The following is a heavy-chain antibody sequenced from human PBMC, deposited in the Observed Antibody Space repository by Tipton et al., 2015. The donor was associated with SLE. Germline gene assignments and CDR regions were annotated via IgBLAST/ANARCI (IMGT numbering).Heavy chain of an antibody. CDR2: ISSNRRTI. J-gene: IGHJ5*02. V-gene: IGHV3-48*01. CDR3: ARVVKGSSWYWFDP. CDR1: GFTFNTYS. D-gene: IGHD6-13*01. Sequence: QLVQSGGGLVQLGGSLRLSCAVSGFTFNTYSMNWVRQAPGKGLEWVSYISSNRRTIYYADSVKGRFTISRDNGKNSLYLQMNSLRAEDTAVYYCARVVKGSSWYWFDPWGQGTLVTVSS.